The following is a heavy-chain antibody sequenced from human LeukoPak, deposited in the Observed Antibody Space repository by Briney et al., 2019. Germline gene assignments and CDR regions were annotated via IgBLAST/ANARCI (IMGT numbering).Heavy chain of an antibody. CDR3: LRGFSNTSWFDY. CDR2: ISNTGST. CDR1: GRPISSDY. J-gene: IGHJ4*02. D-gene: IGHD2-2*01. Sequence: ADTLSHTCSVAGRPISSDYWNWLRQPPRKGLEWIGYISNTGSTNYHPSLKRRVTISVDTSKNQFSLKLNSVSAAGAAIYYCLRGFSNTSWFDYWGQGTLVTVSS. V-gene: IGHV4-59*07.